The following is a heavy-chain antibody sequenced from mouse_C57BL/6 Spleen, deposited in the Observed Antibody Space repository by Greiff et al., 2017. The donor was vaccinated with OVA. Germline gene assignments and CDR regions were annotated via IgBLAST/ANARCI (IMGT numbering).Heavy chain of an antibody. J-gene: IGHJ4*01. CDR3: ARALTTVVAKDYAMDY. Sequence: VQLQQSGPELVKPGASVKISCKASGYAFSSSWMNWVKQRPGKGLEWIGRIYPGDGDTNYNGKFKGKATLTADKSSSTAYMQLSSLTSEDSAVYFCARALTTVVAKDYAMDYWGQGTSGTVSS. CDR1: GYAFSSSW. CDR2: IYPGDGDT. D-gene: IGHD1-1*01. V-gene: IGHV1-82*01.